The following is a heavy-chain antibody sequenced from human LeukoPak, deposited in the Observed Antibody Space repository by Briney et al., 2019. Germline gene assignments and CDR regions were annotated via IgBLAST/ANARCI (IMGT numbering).Heavy chain of an antibody. Sequence: PSETLSLTCTVSGGSISSSSYYWGWIRQPPGKGLEWIGSIYYSGSTYYNPSLKSRVTISVDTSKNQFSLKLSSVTAADTAVYYCASPSPTRSTSSYIDVCAFDIWGQGTMVTVSS. J-gene: IGHJ3*02. CDR1: GGSISSSSYY. CDR2: IYYSGST. D-gene: IGHD2-2*02. V-gene: IGHV4-39*01. CDR3: ASPSPTRSTSSYIDVCAFDI.